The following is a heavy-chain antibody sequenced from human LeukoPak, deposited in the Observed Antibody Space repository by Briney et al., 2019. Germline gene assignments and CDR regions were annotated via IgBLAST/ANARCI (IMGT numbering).Heavy chain of an antibody. V-gene: IGHV4-34*01. D-gene: IGHD3-10*01. CDR3: TRVRGLWFGVRNDS. Sequence: SETLSLTCAVYGGSFSGYYWSWIRQPPGKGLEWIGEIDHTGSTHYNPSLKSRVTMSVDASKNQFSLKLTFVTAADTAVYYCTRVRGLWFGVRNDSWGQGTLVTVSS. CDR1: GGSFSGYY. CDR2: IDHTGST. J-gene: IGHJ4*02.